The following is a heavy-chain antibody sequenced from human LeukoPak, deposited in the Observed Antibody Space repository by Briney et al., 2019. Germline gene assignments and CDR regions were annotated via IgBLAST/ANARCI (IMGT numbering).Heavy chain of an antibody. CDR1: GFTFSSYG. Sequence: PGGSLRLSCAASGFTFSSYGMHWVRQAPGKGLEWVAVISYDGSNKYYADSVKGRFTISRDNSKNTLYLQMNSLRAEDTAVYYCARDFSSMVRGVIIDWGQGTLVTVSS. V-gene: IGHV3-30*03. CDR2: ISYDGSNK. CDR3: ARDFSSMVRGVIID. D-gene: IGHD3-10*01. J-gene: IGHJ4*02.